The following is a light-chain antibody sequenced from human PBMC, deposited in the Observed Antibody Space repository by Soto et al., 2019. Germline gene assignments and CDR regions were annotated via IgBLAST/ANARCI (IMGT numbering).Light chain of an antibody. V-gene: IGLV2-11*01. CDR3: CSYAGSSFWV. J-gene: IGLJ3*02. CDR2: DVS. Sequence: QSALTQPRSVSGSPGQSVTISCTGTSSDVGGYNYVSWYQQHPGKAPKLMIYDVSKRPSGVPDRFSGSKSGNTASLTISGLQAEDEAVYYCCSYAGSSFWVFGGGTKLTVL. CDR1: SSDVGGYNY.